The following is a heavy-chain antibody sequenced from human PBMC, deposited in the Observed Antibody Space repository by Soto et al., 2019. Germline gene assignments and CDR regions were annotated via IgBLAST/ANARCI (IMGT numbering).Heavy chain of an antibody. CDR2: INPNSGGT. J-gene: IGHJ6*02. CDR3: ARGGEYSGSKYGMDV. CDR1: GYTFTGYY. D-gene: IGHD1-26*01. V-gene: IGHV1-2*04. Sequence: GASVKVSCKASGYTFTGYYIHWVRQAPGQGLEWMGWINPNSGGTNYAQKFQGWVTMTRDTSISTVYMELNRLRSDDTAVYYCARGGEYSGSKYGMDVWGQGTTVTVSS.